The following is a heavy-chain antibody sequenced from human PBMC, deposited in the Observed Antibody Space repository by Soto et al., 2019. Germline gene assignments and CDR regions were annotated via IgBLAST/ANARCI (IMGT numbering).Heavy chain of an antibody. CDR1: GFTFSSYG. D-gene: IGHD2-15*01. Sequence: QVQLVESGGGVVQPGRSLRLSCAASGFTFSSYGMHWVRQAPGKGLEWVAVIWYDGSNKYYADSVKGRFTISRDNSKNTLYLQMNSLRAEDTAVYYCARAPGYCSGGSCYSAYYYYYYMDVWGKGTTVTVSS. V-gene: IGHV3-33*01. CDR2: IWYDGSNK. J-gene: IGHJ6*03. CDR3: ARAPGYCSGGSCYSAYYYYYYMDV.